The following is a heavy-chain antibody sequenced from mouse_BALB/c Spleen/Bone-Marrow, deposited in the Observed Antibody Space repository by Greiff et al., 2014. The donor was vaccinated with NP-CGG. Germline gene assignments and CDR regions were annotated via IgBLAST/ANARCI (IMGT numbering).Heavy chain of an antibody. J-gene: IGHJ2*01. CDR3: ARTYSYGYDY. D-gene: IGHD1-2*01. Sequence: QVQLKESGAELARPGASLKMSCKASGYTFTSYTIHWVKQRPGQGLEWIGYINPSSGFTNYNQKFTDKATLTADKSSSTAYMQLSSLTSEDSAVYYCARTYSYGYDYWGQGTTLTVSS. CDR2: INPSSGFT. CDR1: GYTFTSYT. V-gene: IGHV1-4*01.